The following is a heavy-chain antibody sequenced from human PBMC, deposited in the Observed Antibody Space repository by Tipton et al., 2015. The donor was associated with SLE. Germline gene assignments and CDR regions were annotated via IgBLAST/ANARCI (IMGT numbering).Heavy chain of an antibody. CDR1: GGSISSSSYY. J-gene: IGHJ3*02. Sequence: TLSLTCTVSGGSISSSSYYWGWIRQPPGKGLEWIGSIYYSGSTNYNPSLKSRVTISVDTSKNQFSLKLSSVTAADTAVYYCARAYSGYPGNDAFDIWGQGTMVTVSS. D-gene: IGHD5-12*01. CDR2: IYYSGST. V-gene: IGHV4-39*07. CDR3: ARAYSGYPGNDAFDI.